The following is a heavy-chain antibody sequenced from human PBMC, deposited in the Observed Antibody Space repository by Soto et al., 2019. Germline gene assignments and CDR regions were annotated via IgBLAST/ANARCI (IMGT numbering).Heavy chain of an antibody. CDR3: AKDAYDSSGYYPTVFDY. J-gene: IGHJ4*02. CDR1: GFTFSSYA. D-gene: IGHD3-22*01. CDR2: ISGSGGST. V-gene: IGHV3-23*01. Sequence: GGSLRLSCAASGFTFSSYAMSWVRQAPGKGLEWVSAISGSGGSTYYADSVKGRFTISRDNSKNTLYLQMNSLRAEDTAVYYCAKDAYDSSGYYPTVFDYWGQGTLVTVSS.